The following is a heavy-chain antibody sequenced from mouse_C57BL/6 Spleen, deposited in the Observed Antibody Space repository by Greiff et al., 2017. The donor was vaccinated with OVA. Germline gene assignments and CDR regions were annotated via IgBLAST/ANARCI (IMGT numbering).Heavy chain of an antibody. CDR3: AREGVYYDYDGGFAY. Sequence: VQLQQPGAELVRPGSSVKLSCKASGYTFTSYWMHWVKQRPIQGLEWIGNIDPSDSETHYNQKFKDKATLTVDKSSSTAYMQLSSLTSEDSAVYYCAREGVYYDYDGGFAYWGQGTLVTVSA. D-gene: IGHD2-4*01. CDR1: GYTFTSYW. V-gene: IGHV1-52*01. CDR2: IDPSDSET. J-gene: IGHJ3*01.